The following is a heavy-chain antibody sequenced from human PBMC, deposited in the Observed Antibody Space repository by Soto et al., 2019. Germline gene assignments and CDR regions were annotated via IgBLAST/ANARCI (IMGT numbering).Heavy chain of an antibody. D-gene: IGHD6-19*01. V-gene: IGHV1-2*02. CDR2: INVNSGGT. J-gene: IGHJ5*02. Sequence: ASVKVSFKASGYTFTGNYMHWVRQAPGQGFEWMGWINVNSGGTKYAQKFQGRVMITADESTSTAYMELSSLRSEDTAMYYCARSQQWLFQDNWFDPWGQGTLVTVS. CDR3: ARSQQWLFQDNWFDP. CDR1: GYTFTGNY.